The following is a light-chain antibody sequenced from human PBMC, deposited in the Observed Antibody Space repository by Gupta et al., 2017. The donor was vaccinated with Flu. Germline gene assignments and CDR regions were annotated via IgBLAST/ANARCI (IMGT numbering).Light chain of an antibody. CDR1: PSVRSN. Sequence: ATLSVSPGERATLSFRARPSVRSNFAWSQHKPGQAPRRLIYGASTSATGIPARFSGSGYGIEFTLTISIRQLEDFAVYSCQRYKNWPPWAFGQGTKVEIK. CDR3: QRYKNWPPWA. CDR2: GAS. V-gene: IGKV3-15*01. J-gene: IGKJ1*01.